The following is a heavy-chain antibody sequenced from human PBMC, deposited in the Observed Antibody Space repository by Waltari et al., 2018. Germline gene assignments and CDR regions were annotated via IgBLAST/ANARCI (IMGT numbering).Heavy chain of an antibody. D-gene: IGHD3-22*01. CDR1: GFTSSHLW. Sequence: EVQLVESGGGLVQPGGSLRLSCVASGFTSSHLWMCWVRQAPGKGLEWVADIKEDGSNNYYLDSVRGRFTISRDNAKNSVDLQMNSLRAEDTAVYYCARDDSSSGSYDAFDIWGQGTMVIVSS. J-gene: IGHJ3*02. V-gene: IGHV3-7*01. CDR3: ARDDSSSGSYDAFDI. CDR2: IKEDGSNN.